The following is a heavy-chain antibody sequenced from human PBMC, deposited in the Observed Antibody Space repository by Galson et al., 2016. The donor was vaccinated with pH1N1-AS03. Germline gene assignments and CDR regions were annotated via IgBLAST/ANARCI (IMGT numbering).Heavy chain of an antibody. Sequence: SLRLSCAAAGFRFDDYSMNWVRQVPGKSPEWVSDISWNRGENYYADSVEGRFIISRDNAKNSLYLQMDSLRPEDTAMYYCARDSGGYYDHTLDAWGQGTKVIVSS. V-gene: IGHV3-9*01. D-gene: IGHD3-10*01. J-gene: IGHJ3*01. CDR3: ARDSGGYYDHTLDA. CDR1: GFRFDDYS. CDR2: ISWNRGEN.